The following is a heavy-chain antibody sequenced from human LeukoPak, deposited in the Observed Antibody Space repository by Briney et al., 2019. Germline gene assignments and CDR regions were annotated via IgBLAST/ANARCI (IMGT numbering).Heavy chain of an antibody. CDR2: ISSSSSTM. V-gene: IGHV3-48*02. J-gene: IGHJ3*02. CDR3: ARDGDTTIVNFAFDI. D-gene: IGHD3-16*02. Sequence: GGSLRLSCVASGFTFSSYSMNWVRQAPGKGLEWVSYISSSSSTMYYADSVEGRFTISRDNAKNSLHLQLNSLRDEDTAVYYCARDGDTTIVNFAFDIWGQGTMVTVSS. CDR1: GFTFSSYS.